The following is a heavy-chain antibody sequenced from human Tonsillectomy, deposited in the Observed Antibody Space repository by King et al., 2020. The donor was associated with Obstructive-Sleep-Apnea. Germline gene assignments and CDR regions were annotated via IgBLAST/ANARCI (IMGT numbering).Heavy chain of an antibody. V-gene: IGHV1-18*01. CDR1: GYTFTSYG. CDR3: AREGQLAPYYYYYGMDV. J-gene: IGHJ6*02. Sequence: QLVQSGAEVKKPGASVKVSCKASGYTFTSYGISWVRQAPGQGLEWMGWISAYNGNTNYAQKLQGRVTMTTATSTSTAYMELRSLRSDDTAVYYCAREGQLAPYYYYYGMDVWGQGTTVTVSS. CDR2: ISAYNGNT. D-gene: IGHD6-13*01.